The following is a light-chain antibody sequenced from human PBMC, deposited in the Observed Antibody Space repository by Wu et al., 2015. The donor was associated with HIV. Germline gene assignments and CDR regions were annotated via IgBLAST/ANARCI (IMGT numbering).Light chain of an antibody. CDR3: QKYNTAPWT. CDR1: QGIGNS. Sequence: DIQMTQSPSSLSASVGDRVTITCRASQGIGNSLAWYQQKPGKAPKLLLYAASTLESGVPSRFSGSASGTEFTLTISSLQPEDVATYYCQKYNTAPWTFGQGTKVEMK. J-gene: IGKJ1*01. V-gene: IGKV1-NL1*01. CDR2: AAS.